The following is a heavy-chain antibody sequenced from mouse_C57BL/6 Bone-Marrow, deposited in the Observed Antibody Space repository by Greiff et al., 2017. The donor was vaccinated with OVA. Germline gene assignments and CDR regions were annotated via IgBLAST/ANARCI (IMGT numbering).Heavy chain of an antibody. D-gene: IGHD1-2*01. CDR1: GYTFTSYW. CDR3: ARGDATAGFAY. Sequence: QVQLQQPGAELVMPGASVKLSCKASGYTFTSYWMHWVKQRPGQGLEWIGEIDPSDSYTNYNQKFKGKSTLTVDKSSSTAYMQLSSLTSEDSAVYYCARGDATAGFAYWGQGTLVTVSA. CDR2: IDPSDSYT. J-gene: IGHJ3*01. V-gene: IGHV1-69*01.